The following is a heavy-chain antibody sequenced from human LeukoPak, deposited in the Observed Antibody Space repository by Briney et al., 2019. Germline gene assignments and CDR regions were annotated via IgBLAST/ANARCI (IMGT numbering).Heavy chain of an antibody. CDR1: GGTFSSYT. J-gene: IGHJ1*01. CDR3: ARAKTPGHGDFQH. CDR2: IIPIFGTA. D-gene: IGHD3-16*01. Sequence: ASVKVSCKASGGTFSSYTISWVRQAPGQGLEWMGGIIPIFGTANYAQKFQGRVTITTDESTSTAYMELSSLRSEDTAVYYCARAKTPGHGDFQHWGQGILVTVSS. V-gene: IGHV1-69*05.